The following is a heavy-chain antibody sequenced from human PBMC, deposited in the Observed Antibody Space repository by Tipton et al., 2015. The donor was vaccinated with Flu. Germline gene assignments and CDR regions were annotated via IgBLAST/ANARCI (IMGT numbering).Heavy chain of an antibody. V-gene: IGHV4-38-2*02. CDR3: ARDLGGHSSGWKGPFDY. Sequence: TLSLTCTVSGYSISRGYYWGWIRQPPGKGLEWIGSIYHSGSTYYNPSLRSRVPISVDTSKNQFSLKLSSVTAADTAVYYCARDLGGHSSGWKGPFDYWGQGTLVTVSS. CDR2: IYHSGST. D-gene: IGHD6-19*01. J-gene: IGHJ4*02. CDR1: GYSISRGYY.